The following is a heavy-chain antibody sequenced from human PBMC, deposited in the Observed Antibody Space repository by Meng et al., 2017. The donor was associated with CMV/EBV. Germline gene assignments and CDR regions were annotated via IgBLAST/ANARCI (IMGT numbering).Heavy chain of an antibody. CDR3: ARRTMIDAFDF. CDR2: IYYSGST. Sequence: GSLTPSCTVSAGFITSYYWGWVRQPPGKGLEWIGYIYYSGSTNYNPSLKSRVTIPVDTSKNQFSLKLSSVTAADTAVYYCARRTMIDAFDFWGQGTMVTVSS. J-gene: IGHJ3*01. D-gene: IGHD3-22*01. CDR1: AGFITSYY. V-gene: IGHV4-59*01.